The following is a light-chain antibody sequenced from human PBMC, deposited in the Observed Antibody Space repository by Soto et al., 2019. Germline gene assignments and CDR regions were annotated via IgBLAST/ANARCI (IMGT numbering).Light chain of an antibody. J-gene: IGLJ1*01. V-gene: IGLV2-23*01. CDR1: SSDVGRYNL. CDR2: EGS. Sequence: QSALTQPASVSGSPGQSITISCTGTSSDVGRYNLVSWYQQHPGKAPKLMIYEGSKRPSGVSNRFSGSKSGNTASLTISGLQAEDESDYYCCSYAGTSTFYVFGTGTKVTVL. CDR3: CSYAGTSTFYV.